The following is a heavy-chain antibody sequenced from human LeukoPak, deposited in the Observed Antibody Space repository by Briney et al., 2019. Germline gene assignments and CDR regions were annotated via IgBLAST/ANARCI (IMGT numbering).Heavy chain of an antibody. V-gene: IGHV3-30*04. Sequence: GGSLRLSCAASGFTFSSYAMHWDRQAPGKGLEWVAVISYDGSDKYYADSVRGRFTISRDISKNTLYLQMNSLRAEDTAIYYCARRENDYWGQGTLVTVSS. CDR2: ISYDGSDK. CDR3: ARRENDY. J-gene: IGHJ4*02. CDR1: GFTFSSYA. D-gene: IGHD5-24*01.